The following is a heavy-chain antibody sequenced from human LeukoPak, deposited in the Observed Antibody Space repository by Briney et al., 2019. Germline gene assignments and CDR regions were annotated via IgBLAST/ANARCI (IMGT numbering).Heavy chain of an antibody. D-gene: IGHD3-10*01. Sequence: SGGSLRLSCAASGFTFSSYSMNWVCQAPGKGLEWVSSISSSSSYIYYADSVKGRFTISRDNAKNSLYLQMDSLRAEDTAVYYCARDRAAVFDYYGSGSYNYWGQGTLVTVSS. CDR1: GFTFSSYS. CDR3: ARDRAAVFDYYGSGSYNY. V-gene: IGHV3-21*01. J-gene: IGHJ4*02. CDR2: ISSSSSYI.